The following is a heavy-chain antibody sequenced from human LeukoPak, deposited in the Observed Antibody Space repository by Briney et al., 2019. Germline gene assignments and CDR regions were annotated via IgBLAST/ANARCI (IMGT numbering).Heavy chain of an antibody. V-gene: IGHV4-30-2*01. D-gene: IGHD5-18*01. CDR3: ARLDVDTAMGYYYYYMDV. CDR1: GGSISSGGYY. Sequence: SQTLSLTCTVSGGSISSGGYYWSWIRQPPGKGLEWIGYIYHSGSTYYNPSLKSRVTISVDRSKNQFSLKLSSVTAADTAVYYCARLDVDTAMGYYYYYMDVWGKGTTVTVSS. J-gene: IGHJ6*03. CDR2: IYHSGST.